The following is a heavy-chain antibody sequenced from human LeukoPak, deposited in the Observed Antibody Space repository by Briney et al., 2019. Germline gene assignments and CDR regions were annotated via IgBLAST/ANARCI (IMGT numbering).Heavy chain of an antibody. J-gene: IGHJ5*01. Sequence: PGRSLRLSCAASGFTFDDYAMHWVRQAPGKGLEWVSGISWNSGSIGYADSVKGRFTISRDNAKNSLYLQMNSLRAEDTALYYCARQGYSSGWYRDYNWFDSWGQGTLVTVSS. CDR2: ISWNSGSI. CDR3: ARQGYSSGWYRDYNWFDS. D-gene: IGHD6-19*01. V-gene: IGHV3-9*01. CDR1: GFTFDDYA.